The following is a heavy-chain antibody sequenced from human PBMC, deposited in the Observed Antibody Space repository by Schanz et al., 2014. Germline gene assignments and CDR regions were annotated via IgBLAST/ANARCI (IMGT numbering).Heavy chain of an antibody. J-gene: IGHJ4*02. V-gene: IGHV3-11*01. Sequence: PGGSLRLSCAASGFIFSDYYMAWIRQAPGKGPEYVSYISSGGTTTYHSDSVKGRFTISRDSAENSLYLQMNSLRAEDTAVYYCARDRRNADLDYWGQGTLXTVSS. D-gene: IGHD1-1*01. CDR2: ISSGGTTT. CDR3: ARDRRNADLDY. CDR1: GFIFSDYY.